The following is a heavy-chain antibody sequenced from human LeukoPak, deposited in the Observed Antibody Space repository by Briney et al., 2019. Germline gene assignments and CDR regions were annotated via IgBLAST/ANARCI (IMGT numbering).Heavy chain of an antibody. Sequence: GGSLRLSCAASGFTFSSYWMSWVRQAPGKGLEWVANIKQDGSEKYYVDSVKGRFTISRDNAKNSLYQQMNSLRAEDTAVYYCAREMYDGVEYSSSSVDYWGQGTLVTVSS. CDR1: GFTFSSYW. J-gene: IGHJ4*02. CDR2: IKQDGSEK. CDR3: AREMYDGVEYSSSSVDY. V-gene: IGHV3-7*01. D-gene: IGHD6-6*01.